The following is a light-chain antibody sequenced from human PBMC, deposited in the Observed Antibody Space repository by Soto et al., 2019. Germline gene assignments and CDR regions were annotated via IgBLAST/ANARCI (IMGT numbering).Light chain of an antibody. Sequence: DIQMTQSPSSLSAPVGDRVTITCQATQDISNYLNWYQRKPGKAPKLLIYAASNLDTGVPSRFSGSGSGTEFTFTISSLQPEHIATYYCQHYNNLLGTCGQGTKVDIK. CDR1: QDISNY. CDR2: AAS. V-gene: IGKV1-33*01. J-gene: IGKJ1*01. CDR3: QHYNNLLGT.